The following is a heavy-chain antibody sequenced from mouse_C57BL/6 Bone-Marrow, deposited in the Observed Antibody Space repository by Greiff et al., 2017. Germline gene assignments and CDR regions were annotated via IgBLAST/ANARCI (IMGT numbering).Heavy chain of an antibody. CDR1: GFTFSSYA. Sequence: EVQLVESGGGLVKPGGSLKLSCAASGFTFSSYAMSWVRQTPEKRLEWVATISDGGSYTYYPDNVKGRFTISRDNAKNNLYLQMSHLKSEDTAMYYCARDFATVVDWYVDVWGTGTAGTVSS. D-gene: IGHD1-1*01. V-gene: IGHV5-4*01. CDR3: ARDFATVVDWYVDV. CDR2: ISDGGSYT. J-gene: IGHJ1*03.